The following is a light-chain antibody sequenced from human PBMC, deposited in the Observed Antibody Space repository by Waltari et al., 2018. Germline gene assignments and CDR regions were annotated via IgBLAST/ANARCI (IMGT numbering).Light chain of an antibody. Sequence: DIQMTQSPSSLSASVADKVTITCRASQSVSRYLNWYKLKPYQAPKLLIYTAITLHSEVPSRFNGSGSGTDFTLTISSLQSEDVATYFCQQSSRTPWTFGQGTKVEIK. V-gene: IGKV1-39*01. CDR1: QSVSRY. CDR3: QQSSRTPWT. J-gene: IGKJ1*01. CDR2: TAI.